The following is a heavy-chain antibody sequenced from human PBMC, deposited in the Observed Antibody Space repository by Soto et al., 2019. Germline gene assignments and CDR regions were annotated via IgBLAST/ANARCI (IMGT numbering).Heavy chain of an antibody. V-gene: IGHV1-18*01. CDR2: ISADKGNT. Sequence: QAKLVQSGAEVKKPGASVKVSCKASGYTFTSYGISWVRQAPGQGLEWMGWISADKGNTNYAQKLLGRVTMTTDSSTSTAYMELRSLRSDDTAVYYCARAAVVTGYFDLWGRGTLVTVSS. D-gene: IGHD2-15*01. CDR3: ARAAVVTGYFDL. J-gene: IGHJ2*01. CDR1: GYTFTSYG.